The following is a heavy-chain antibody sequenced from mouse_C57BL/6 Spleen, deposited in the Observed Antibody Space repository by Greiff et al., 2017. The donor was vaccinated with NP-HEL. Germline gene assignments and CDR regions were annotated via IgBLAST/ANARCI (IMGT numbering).Heavy chain of an antibody. CDR3: TRRYYCSSYWYFDV. J-gene: IGHJ1*03. Sequence: VQLQQSGAELVWPGASVTLSCKASGYTFTDYEMHWVKQTPVHGLEWIGAIDPETGGTAYNQKFKGKAILTADKSSSTAYMELRSLTSEDSAVYYCTRRYYCSSYWYFDVWGTGTTVTVSS. CDR1: GYTFTDYE. V-gene: IGHV1-15*01. CDR2: IDPETGGT. D-gene: IGHD1-1*01.